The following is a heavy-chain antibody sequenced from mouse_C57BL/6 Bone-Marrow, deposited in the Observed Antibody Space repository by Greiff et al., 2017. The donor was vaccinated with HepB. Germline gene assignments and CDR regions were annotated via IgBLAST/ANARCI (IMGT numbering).Heavy chain of an antibody. CDR1: GYTFTDYY. D-gene: IGHD2-3*01. V-gene: IGHV1-19*01. CDR3: ARKADYDGYLDY. Sequence: EVKLMESGPVLVKPGASVKMSCKASGYTFTDYYMNWVKQSHGKSLEWIGVINPYNGGTSYNQKFKGKATLTVDKSSSTAYMELNSLTSEDSAVYYCARKADYDGYLDYWGQGTTLTVSS. CDR2: INPYNGGT. J-gene: IGHJ2*01.